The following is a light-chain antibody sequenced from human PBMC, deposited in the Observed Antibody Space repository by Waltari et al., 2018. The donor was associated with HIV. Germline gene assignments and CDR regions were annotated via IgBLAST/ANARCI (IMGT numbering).Light chain of an antibody. CDR1: QSISSW. J-gene: IGKJ1*01. CDR2: KAS. Sequence: DIQMTQSPSTLSASVGDRVTITCRASQSISSWLAWYQQKPGKAPKLRIYKASSLESGVPSRFSGSGSGTEFTLTISSLQPDDFAAYYCQQYNSYSQTFGQGTKVEMK. V-gene: IGKV1-5*03. CDR3: QQYNSYSQT.